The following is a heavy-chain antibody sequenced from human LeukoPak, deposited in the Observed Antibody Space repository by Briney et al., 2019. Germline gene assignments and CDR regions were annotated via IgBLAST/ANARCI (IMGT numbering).Heavy chain of an antibody. Sequence: GGSLRLSCAASGFTFSSYGMRWVRQAPGKGLEWVAVISYDGSNKYYADSVKGRFTISRDNSKNTLYLQMNSLRAEDTAVYYCAKELAAAGDYWGQGTLVTVSS. V-gene: IGHV3-30*18. CDR1: GFTFSSYG. CDR3: AKELAAAGDY. J-gene: IGHJ4*02. D-gene: IGHD6-13*01. CDR2: ISYDGSNK.